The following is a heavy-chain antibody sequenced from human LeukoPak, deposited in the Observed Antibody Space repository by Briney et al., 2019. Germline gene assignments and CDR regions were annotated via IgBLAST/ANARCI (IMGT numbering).Heavy chain of an antibody. D-gene: IGHD3-10*01. Sequence: GESLKFSCQGSGYIFSDYWINWVRQMPGKGLEWRGIMYPGDSDSRYSPAFQGHVTLSADKSTNTAYLQWNSLNASDTAIYYCARSVVMLRGVLYAWGQGTLVTVSS. J-gene: IGHJ5*01. CDR3: ARSVVMLRGVLYA. CDR1: GYIFSDYW. CDR2: MYPGDSDS. V-gene: IGHV5-51*01.